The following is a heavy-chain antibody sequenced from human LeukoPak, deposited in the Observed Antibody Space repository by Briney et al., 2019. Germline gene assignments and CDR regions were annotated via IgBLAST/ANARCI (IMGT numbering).Heavy chain of an antibody. J-gene: IGHJ4*02. CDR3: ARDSDYYDSVRSLGRY. CDR2: IYSGGST. D-gene: IGHD3-22*01. Sequence: AGGSLRLSCAASGFTVSSNYVSWVRQAPGKGLEWVSVIYSGGSTYYADSVKGRFTISRDNSKNTLYLQMNSLRAEDTAVYYCARDSDYYDSVRSLGRYWGQGTPVTVSS. CDR1: GFTVSSNY. V-gene: IGHV3-53*01.